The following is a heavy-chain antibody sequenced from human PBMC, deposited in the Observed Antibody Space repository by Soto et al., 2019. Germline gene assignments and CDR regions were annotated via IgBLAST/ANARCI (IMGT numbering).Heavy chain of an antibody. D-gene: IGHD3-3*01. J-gene: IGHJ4*02. CDR2: MNTNSGNT. V-gene: IGHV1-8*01. Sequence: QVQLVQSGAEVKKPGASVKVSCKASGYTFTSYDINWVRQATGQGLEWMGWMNTNSGNTGYAQNFQGRVTMTRTTSISTAYMELSSLRSEDTAVYYCARGRYYDFCSGYPLSYRPHLDYWGQGTLVTVSS. CDR3: ARGRYYDFCSGYPLSYRPHLDY. CDR1: GYTFTSYD.